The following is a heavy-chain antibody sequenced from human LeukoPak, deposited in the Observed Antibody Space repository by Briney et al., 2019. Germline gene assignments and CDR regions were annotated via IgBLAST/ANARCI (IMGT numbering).Heavy chain of an antibody. CDR2: FDPEDGET. V-gene: IGHV1-24*01. J-gene: IGHJ4*02. CDR1: GYTLTELS. Sequence: ASVKVSCKVSGYTLTELSMHWVRQAPGKGLEWMGGFDPEDGETIYAQKFQGRVTITRDTSASTAYMELSSLRSEDTAVYYCARGPREWELYFDYWGQGTLVTVSS. CDR3: ARGPREWELYFDY. D-gene: IGHD1-26*01.